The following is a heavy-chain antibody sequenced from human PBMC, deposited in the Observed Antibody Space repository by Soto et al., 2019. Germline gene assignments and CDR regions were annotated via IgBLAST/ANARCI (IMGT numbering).Heavy chain of an antibody. CDR1: GYTFTTYD. Sequence: ASVKVSCKACGYTFTTYDFNWVRQAPGQGLEWMGWLNPKSGMTGSAQKFQGRVTMTRDSSISTVYMELSSLRSEDTAVYYCARDLWGYCGVDCYPLDVWGQGTTVTVSS. CDR3: ARDLWGYCGVDCYPLDV. V-gene: IGHV1-8*01. D-gene: IGHD2-21*02. CDR2: LNPKSGMT. J-gene: IGHJ6*02.